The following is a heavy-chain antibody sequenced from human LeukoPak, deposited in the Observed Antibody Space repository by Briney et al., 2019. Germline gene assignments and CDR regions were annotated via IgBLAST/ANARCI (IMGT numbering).Heavy chain of an antibody. D-gene: IGHD3-10*01. V-gene: IGHV4-59*01. CDR1: GGSISSYY. CDR3: ARDRRAYYYGSSSDYGMDV. J-gene: IGHJ6*02. CDR2: IYYSGST. Sequence: SEALSLTCTVSGGSISSYYWSWIRQPPGKGLEWIGYIYYSGSTNYNPSLKSRVTISVDTSKNQFSLKLSSVTAADTAVYYCARDRRAYYYGSSSDYGMDVWGQGTTVTVSS.